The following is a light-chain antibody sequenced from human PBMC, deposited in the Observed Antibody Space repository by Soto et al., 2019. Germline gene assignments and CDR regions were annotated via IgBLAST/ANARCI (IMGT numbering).Light chain of an antibody. CDR2: KNN. CDR3: ATWDDSLSAPSVV. Sequence: QSVLTQPPSASGTPGQTVTISCSGSSSNIGSNYVYWYQHLPGTAPKLLIYKNNQRPSGVPDRFSGSKSGTSASLAISGLRSEDEADYYCATWDDSLSAPSVVFGGGTKLTVL. V-gene: IGLV1-47*01. CDR1: SSNIGSNY. J-gene: IGLJ2*01.